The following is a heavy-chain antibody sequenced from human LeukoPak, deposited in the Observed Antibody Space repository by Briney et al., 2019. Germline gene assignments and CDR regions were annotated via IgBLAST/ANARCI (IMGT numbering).Heavy chain of an antibody. J-gene: IGHJ6*02. V-gene: IGHV4-59*08. CDR1: GGSISGYY. CDR3: ARQGGMVASGYYYYGMDV. Sequence: SETLSLTCTVSGGSISGYYWSWIRQPPGKGLEWIGYIYYSGSSNYNPSLKSRVTISVDTSNNQFSLELSSVTAADTAVYYCARQGGMVASGYYYYGMDVWGQGTTVTVSS. D-gene: IGHD1-26*01. CDR2: IYYSGSS.